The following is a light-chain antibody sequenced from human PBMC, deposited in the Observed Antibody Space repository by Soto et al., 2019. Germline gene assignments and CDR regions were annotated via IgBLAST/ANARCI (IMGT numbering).Light chain of an antibody. Sequence: EIVMTQSPDTLSVSPGERATLSCRASQSVSSNLAWYQQKPGQAPRLLIYGASTRATGIPARFSGSGSWTEFTHTISSLQSEAFAVFYCQQYNNWPPGTSGQGTKVEI. V-gene: IGKV3-15*01. CDR1: QSVSSN. CDR3: QQYNNWPPGT. CDR2: GAS. J-gene: IGKJ1*01.